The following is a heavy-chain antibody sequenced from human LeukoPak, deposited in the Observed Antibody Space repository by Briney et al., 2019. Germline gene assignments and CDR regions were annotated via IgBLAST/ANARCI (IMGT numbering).Heavy chain of an antibody. J-gene: IGHJ4*02. V-gene: IGHV5-51*01. CDR2: IYPDNSDT. CDR1: GCSFTSYW. D-gene: IGHD5-18*01. CDR3: ARQWETAMVSFDY. Sequence: GAALQISCKGSGCSFTSYWTGWVLQMPGKGLEWMGIIYPDNSDTRYSPSFQGQVTISADKSINTAYLQWSSLKASDTAMYYCARQWETAMVSFDYWGQGTLVTVSS.